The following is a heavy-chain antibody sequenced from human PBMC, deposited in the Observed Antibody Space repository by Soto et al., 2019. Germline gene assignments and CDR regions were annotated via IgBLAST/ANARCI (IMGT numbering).Heavy chain of an antibody. CDR3: AMGDYYDSSGYYDY. D-gene: IGHD3-22*01. CDR1: GYTFTSYG. CDR2: ISAYNGNT. V-gene: IGHV1-18*01. Sequence: ASVKVSCKASGYTFTSYGISWVRQAPGQGLEWMGWISAYNGNTNYAQKLQGRVTMTTDTSTSTAYMELRSLRSDDTAVCYCAMGDYYDSSGYYDYWGQGTLVTVSS. J-gene: IGHJ4*02.